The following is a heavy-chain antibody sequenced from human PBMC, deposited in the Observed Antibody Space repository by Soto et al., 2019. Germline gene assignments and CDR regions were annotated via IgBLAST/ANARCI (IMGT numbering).Heavy chain of an antibody. V-gene: IGHV3-7*05. Sequence: GGSLRLSCAASGFTFSSYWMSWVRQAPGKGLEWVANIKQDGSEKYYVDSVKGRFTISRDNAKNSLYLQMNSLRAEDTAVYYCARAPGQAGYGMDVWGQGTTVTVSS. D-gene: IGHD3-10*01. CDR1: GFTFSSYW. CDR2: IKQDGSEK. CDR3: ARAPGQAGYGMDV. J-gene: IGHJ6*02.